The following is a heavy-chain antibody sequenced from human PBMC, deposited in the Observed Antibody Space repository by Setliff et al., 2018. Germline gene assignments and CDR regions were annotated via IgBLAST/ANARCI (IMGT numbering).Heavy chain of an antibody. CDR1: GGSISSYY. CDR2: IYTSGST. J-gene: IGHJ4*02. V-gene: IGHV4-4*08. CDR3: ARDNPILGATDY. Sequence: PSETLSLTCTVSGGSISSYYWSWIRQPPGKGLEWIGRIYTSGSTNYNPSLKSRVAISVDTSKNQFSLRLTSVTAADTALYFCARDNPILGATDYWGQGALVTVSS. D-gene: IGHD1-26*01.